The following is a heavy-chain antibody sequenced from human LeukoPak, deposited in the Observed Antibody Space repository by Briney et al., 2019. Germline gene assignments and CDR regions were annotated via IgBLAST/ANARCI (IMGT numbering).Heavy chain of an antibody. Sequence: ASVKVSCKVSGYTLTELSMHWVRQAPGKGLEWMGGFNPEDGETIYAQKFQGRVTMTEDTSTDTAYMELSSLRSEDTAVYYCATDVPPPYYGSGSYLLGYWGQGTLVTVSS. CDR1: GYTLTELS. J-gene: IGHJ4*02. CDR2: FNPEDGET. CDR3: ATDVPPPYYGSGSYLLGY. D-gene: IGHD3-10*01. V-gene: IGHV1-24*01.